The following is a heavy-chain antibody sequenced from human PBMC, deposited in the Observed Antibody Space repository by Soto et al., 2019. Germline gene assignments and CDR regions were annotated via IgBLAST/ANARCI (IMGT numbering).Heavy chain of an antibody. Sequence: GGSLRLSCAASGFTFSSYAMSWVRQAPGKGLEWVSAISGSGGSTYYADSVKGRFTISRDNSKNTLYLQMNSLRAEDTAVYYCAKDHSGIAVAGPVKEGIYFDYWGQGTLVTVSS. CDR2: ISGSGGST. D-gene: IGHD6-19*01. CDR1: GFTFSSYA. CDR3: AKDHSGIAVAGPVKEGIYFDY. J-gene: IGHJ4*02. V-gene: IGHV3-23*01.